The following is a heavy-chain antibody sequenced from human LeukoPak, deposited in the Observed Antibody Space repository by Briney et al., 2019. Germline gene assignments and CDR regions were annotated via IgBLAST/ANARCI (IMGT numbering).Heavy chain of an antibody. CDR1: GFTLSSHE. J-gene: IGHJ4*02. Sequence: GGSLRLSCAASGFTLSSHEMNWVRQAPGKGLEWVSYISSSGSNIFYADSLKGRFTISRDNAKNSLYLQMNSLKAEDTAVYFCARGDCTTTSCHLAYWGQGTLVTVSS. V-gene: IGHV3-48*03. CDR2: ISSSGSNI. D-gene: IGHD2-2*01. CDR3: ARGDCTTTSCHLAY.